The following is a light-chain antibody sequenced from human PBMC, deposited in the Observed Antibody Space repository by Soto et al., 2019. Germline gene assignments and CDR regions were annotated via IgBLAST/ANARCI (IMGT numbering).Light chain of an antibody. CDR1: SSDVGFYNY. J-gene: IGLJ2*01. Sequence: QSALTPPASVSGSPGQSITISCTGTSSDVGFYNYVSWYQHYPGKAPKLIIYDVTSRPSGISNRFSGSKSGNTASLAISGLQADDEADYYCCSYTRSTTLVFGGGTKLTVL. CDR2: DVT. V-gene: IGLV2-14*03. CDR3: CSYTRSTTLV.